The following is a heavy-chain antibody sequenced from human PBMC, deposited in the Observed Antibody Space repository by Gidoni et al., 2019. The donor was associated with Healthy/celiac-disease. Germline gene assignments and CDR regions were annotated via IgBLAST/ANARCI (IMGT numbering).Heavy chain of an antibody. V-gene: IGHV1-2*02. D-gene: IGHD3-3*01. CDR3: ASVDFGVVEGWFDP. J-gene: IGHJ5*02. CDR2: INPNSGGT. CDR1: GYTFTGYY. Sequence: QVQLVQSGAEVKKPGASVKVSCKASGYTFTGYYMHWVRQAPGQGLEWMGWINPNSGGTNYAKKFQGRVTMTRDTSISTAYMELSRLRSDDTAVYYCASVDFGVVEGWFDPWGQGTLVTVSS.